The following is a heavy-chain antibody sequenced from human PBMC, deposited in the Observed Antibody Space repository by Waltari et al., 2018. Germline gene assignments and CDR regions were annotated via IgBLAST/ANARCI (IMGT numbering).Heavy chain of an antibody. CDR3: ARDLSSSWHVTFFDY. CDR2: INPIFGTA. CDR1: GYTFTGYY. V-gene: IGHV1-69*01. J-gene: IGHJ4*02. Sequence: QVQLVQSGAEVKKPGASVKVSCKASGYTFTGYYMHWVRQAPGQGLEWMGRINPIFGTANYAQKFQGRVTITTDESTSTAYMELSSLRSEDTAVYYCARDLSSSWHVTFFDYWGQGTLVTVSS. D-gene: IGHD6-13*01.